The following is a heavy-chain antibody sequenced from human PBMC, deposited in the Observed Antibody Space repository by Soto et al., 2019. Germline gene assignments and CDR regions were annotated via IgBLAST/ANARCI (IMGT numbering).Heavy chain of an antibody. CDR3: ANDVDTAIDY. CDR1: GFTFSSYG. D-gene: IGHD5-18*01. V-gene: IGHV3-30*18. Sequence: QVQLVESGGGVVQPGRSLRLSCAASGFTFSSYGMHWVRQAPGKGLEWVAVISYDGSNKYYADSVKGRFTISRDNSKNTLYLQMNSLRAEDTAVYYCANDVDTAIDYWGQGTLVTVSS. CDR2: ISYDGSNK. J-gene: IGHJ4*02.